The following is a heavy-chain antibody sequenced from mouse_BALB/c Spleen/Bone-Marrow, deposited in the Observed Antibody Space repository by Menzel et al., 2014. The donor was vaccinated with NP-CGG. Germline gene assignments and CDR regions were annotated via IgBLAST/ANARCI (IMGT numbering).Heavy chain of an antibody. J-gene: IGHJ3*01. CDR2: IDPSDSET. V-gene: IGHV1-69*02. CDR3: ARTAY. Sequence: QVQLQQPGAELVKPGAPVKLSCKASGYTFTDYWMNWVKQRPGRGLEWIGRIDPSDSETHYNQKFKDKATLTVDKPSTTAYIQLSNLTSEDSAVYYCARTAYWGQGTLVTVSA. CDR1: GYTFTDYW.